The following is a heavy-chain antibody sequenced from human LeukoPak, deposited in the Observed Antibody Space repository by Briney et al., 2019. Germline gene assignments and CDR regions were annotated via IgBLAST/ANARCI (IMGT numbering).Heavy chain of an antibody. J-gene: IGHJ4*02. CDR3: ARGPHERSGYPDD. CDR2: ISPYNGNT. CDR1: GYTFNTYG. Sequence: ASVKVSCKPFGYTFNTYGITWVRQAPGQRLEWMGWISPYNGNTNYAQKFQGRVTLTTDTSTSTAYMELRSLRSDDTAVYYCARGPHERSGYPDDWGQGTLVTVSS. D-gene: IGHD3-22*01. V-gene: IGHV1-18*01.